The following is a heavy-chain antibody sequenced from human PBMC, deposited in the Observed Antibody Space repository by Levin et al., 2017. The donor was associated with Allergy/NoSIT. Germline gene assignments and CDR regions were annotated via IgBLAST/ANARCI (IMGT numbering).Heavy chain of an antibody. CDR3: ARNYGDYAYFDL. V-gene: IGHV3-21*01. CDR2: ISSSSIYT. CDR1: GFSFSAYA. J-gene: IGHJ2*01. Sequence: GESLKISCAASGFSFSAYAMNWVRQAPGKGLEWVSSISSSSIYTYYADSVKGRFTISRDNAKNSLYLQMNSLRAEDTAVYYCARNYGDYAYFDLWGRGTLVTVSS. D-gene: IGHD4-17*01.